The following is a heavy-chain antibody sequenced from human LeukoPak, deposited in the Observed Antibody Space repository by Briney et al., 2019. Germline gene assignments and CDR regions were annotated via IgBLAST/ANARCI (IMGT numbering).Heavy chain of an antibody. CDR2: IYYSGST. J-gene: IGHJ4*02. V-gene: IGHV4-39*01. CDR3: ARGASRVQYYYDSSGYLV. CDR1: GGSISSSSYY. Sequence: SETLSLTCTVSGGSISSSSYYWGWIRQPPGKGLEWLGNIYYSGSTYYNPSLKSRVTISVDTSKNQFSLKLSSVTAAETAVYYCARGASRVQYYYDSSGYLVWGQGTVVTVSS. D-gene: IGHD3-22*01.